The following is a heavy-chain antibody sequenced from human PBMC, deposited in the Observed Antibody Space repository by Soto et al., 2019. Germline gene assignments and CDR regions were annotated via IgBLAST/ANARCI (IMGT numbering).Heavy chain of an antibody. V-gene: IGHV3-49*03. D-gene: IGHD3-16*01. J-gene: IGHJ3*02. Sequence: GGSLRLSCTASGFTFGDYAMSWFRQAPGKGLEWVGFIRSKAYGGTTEYAASVKGRFTISRDDSKSIAYLQMNSLKTEDTAVYYCTRDQGGMSGRQRSGIWGQGTMVTVSS. CDR2: IRSKAYGGTT. CDR1: GFTFGDYA. CDR3: TRDQGGMSGRQRSGI.